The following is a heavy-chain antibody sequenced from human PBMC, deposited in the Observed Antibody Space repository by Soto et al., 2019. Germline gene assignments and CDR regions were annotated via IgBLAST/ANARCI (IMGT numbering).Heavy chain of an antibody. CDR2: IYYSGST. CDR3: ARLSYYYYMDV. V-gene: IGHV4-59*08. J-gene: IGHJ6*03. Sequence: SETLSLTCTVSGGSISSYYWSWIRQPPGKGLEWIGYIYYSGSTNYNPSLKSRVTISVDTSKNQFSLKLSSVTAADTAVYYCARLSYYYYMDVWGKGTTVTAP. CDR1: GGSISSYY.